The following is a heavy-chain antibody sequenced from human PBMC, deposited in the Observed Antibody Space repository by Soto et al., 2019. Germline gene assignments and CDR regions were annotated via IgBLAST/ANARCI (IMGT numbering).Heavy chain of an antibody. D-gene: IGHD3-10*01. J-gene: IGHJ6*02. Sequence: QVQLQESGPGLVKPSETLSLTCTVSGGSITNYYCSWFRQPPGKGLEWIGYINYDGYSAYNLSLKXXFXXSLDASKTQFSLMLESVTATDTAVYYCARHGFGPLHGLVDVWGPGTTVIVSS. CDR2: INYDGYS. V-gene: IGHV4-59*08. CDR3: ARHGFGPLHGLVDV. CDR1: GGSITNYY.